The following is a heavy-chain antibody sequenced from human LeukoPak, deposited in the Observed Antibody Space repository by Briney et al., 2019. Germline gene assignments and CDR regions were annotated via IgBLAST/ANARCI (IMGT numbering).Heavy chain of an antibody. V-gene: IGHV3-74*01. Sequence: PGGSLRLSCVASGFTFCSYRMHWVRQAPGKGPVWVSRINYDGTSTTYADSVKGRFTVSRDNGKKTVSLQINSLRPDDTAVYYCAREANTAFDYWGQGTLVTVSS. D-gene: IGHD2/OR15-2a*01. J-gene: IGHJ4*02. CDR1: GFTFCSYR. CDR3: AREANTAFDY. CDR2: INYDGTST.